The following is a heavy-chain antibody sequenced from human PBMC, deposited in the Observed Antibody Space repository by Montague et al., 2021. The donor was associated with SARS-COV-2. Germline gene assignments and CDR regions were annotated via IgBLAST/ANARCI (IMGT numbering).Heavy chain of an antibody. CDR1: GGSFSGYY. CDR2: INHSGST. D-gene: IGHD1-26*01. Sequence: SETLSLTCAVYGGSFSGYYWSWIRQPPGKGLEWIGEINHSGSTNYNPSLKSRVTISVDTSKNQFSLKLSSVTAADTAVYYCARTNRIIVGATRFDYWGQGTLVTVSS. J-gene: IGHJ4*02. CDR3: ARTNRIIVGATRFDY. V-gene: IGHV4-34*01.